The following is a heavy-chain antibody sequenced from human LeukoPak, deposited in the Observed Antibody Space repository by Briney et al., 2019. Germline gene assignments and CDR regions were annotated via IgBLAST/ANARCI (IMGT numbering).Heavy chain of an antibody. Sequence: SETLSLTCTVSGDSISNPYYWGWIRQPPGKGLGWIGSISHSGSTFYTPSLRSRVTISLDTSKNQFSLKLNSVTAADTAVYYCARDTWKDYYYYFMDVWGKGTTVTVSS. D-gene: IGHD1-1*01. CDR2: ISHSGST. CDR3: ARDTWKDYYYYFMDV. CDR1: GDSISNPYY. V-gene: IGHV4-38-2*02. J-gene: IGHJ6*03.